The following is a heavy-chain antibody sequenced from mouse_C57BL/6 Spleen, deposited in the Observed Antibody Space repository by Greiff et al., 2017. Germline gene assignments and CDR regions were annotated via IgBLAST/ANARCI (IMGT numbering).Heavy chain of an antibody. CDR2: IDPSDSYT. D-gene: IGHD1-1*01. Sequence: VQLQQPGAELVKPGASVKLSCKASGYTFTSYWMQWVKQRPGQGLEWIGEIDPSDSYTNYNQKFKGKATLTVDTSSTTAYMQLSSLTSEDSAVYYCANGYSGSSRDYFDDWGKCTTLTVSS. CDR1: GYTFTSYW. CDR3: ANGYSGSSRDYFDD. V-gene: IGHV1-50*01. J-gene: IGHJ2*01.